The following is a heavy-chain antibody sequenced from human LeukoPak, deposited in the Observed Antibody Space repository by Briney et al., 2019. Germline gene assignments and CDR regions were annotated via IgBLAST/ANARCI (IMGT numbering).Heavy chain of an antibody. J-gene: IGHJ4*02. D-gene: IGHD3-22*01. V-gene: IGHV3-15*01. CDR3: TTAMEDYFDNSGYYYFDY. CDR1: GFIFSSTW. CDR2: IKSKTDGGTT. Sequence: GGSLRLSCAASGFIFSSTWMSWVRQAPGRGLEWVGRIKSKTDGGTTDYAAPVKGRFIISRDDSKNTLYLQMNSLKTEDTAVYYCTTAMEDYFDNSGYYYFDYWGQGTLVTVSS.